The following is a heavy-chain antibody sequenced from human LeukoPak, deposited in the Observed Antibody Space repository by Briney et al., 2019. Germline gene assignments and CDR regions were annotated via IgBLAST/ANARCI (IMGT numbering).Heavy chain of an antibody. CDR1: GSMFNAYW. Sequence: GGSLRLSCTGSGSMFNAYWMSWVRKAPGMGLEWVGKIRQDGGEIFYVDSVRGRFTISRDNAKNSVYLQLNSLRAEDTAVYYCARADLEWYLDLWGRGTLVTVSS. CDR3: ARADLEWYLDL. J-gene: IGHJ2*01. CDR2: IRQDGGEI. V-gene: IGHV3-7*01.